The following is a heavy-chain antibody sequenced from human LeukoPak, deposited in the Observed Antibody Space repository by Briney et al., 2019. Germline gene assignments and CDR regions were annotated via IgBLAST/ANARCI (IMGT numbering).Heavy chain of an antibody. V-gene: IGHV3-7*01. CDR1: GFTFSSYW. Sequence: GGSLRLSCAASGFTFSSYWMSWGRQAPGKGLEGAAHIKQDGSEKYYVDSVKGRFTISRDNAKNSLYLQMNSLRAEDTAVYYCARDVYYYDSSGYPEFDYWGQGTLVTVSS. CDR3: ARDVYYYDSSGYPEFDY. CDR2: IKQDGSEK. J-gene: IGHJ4*02. D-gene: IGHD3-22*01.